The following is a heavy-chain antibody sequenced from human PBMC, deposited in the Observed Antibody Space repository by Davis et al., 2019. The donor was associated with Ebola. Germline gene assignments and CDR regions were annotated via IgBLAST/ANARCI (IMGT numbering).Heavy chain of an antibody. CDR1: GDSVSSGG. J-gene: IGHJ4*02. CDR3: ARGWLRTGFDY. Sequence: HSQTLSLTCAISGDSVSSGGWNWIRQSPSRGLEWLGRTYYSSKWYNDYAVSVKSRITINPDTSKNHFSLQLNSVTPEDTAVYYCARGWLRTGFDYWGQGILVTVSS. CDR2: TYYSSKWYN. D-gene: IGHD5-12*01. V-gene: IGHV6-1*01.